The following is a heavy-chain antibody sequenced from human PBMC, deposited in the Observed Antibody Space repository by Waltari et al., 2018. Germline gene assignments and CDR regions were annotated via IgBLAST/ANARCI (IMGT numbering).Heavy chain of an antibody. CDR3: ATWMTRGNYFDS. V-gene: IGHV3-23*01. CDR1: GFTFNTYY. D-gene: IGHD2-2*03. CDR2: IGNSGADK. Sequence: EVHLLESGGGLVQPGGSLRLSCAASGFTFNTYYMSWVRQGPGKGLEVVSSIGNSGADKDYPDSVRGRFTISRDNSKETLYLQMNSLRAEDTAIYYCATWMTRGNYFDSWGQGTLVTVSS. J-gene: IGHJ4*02.